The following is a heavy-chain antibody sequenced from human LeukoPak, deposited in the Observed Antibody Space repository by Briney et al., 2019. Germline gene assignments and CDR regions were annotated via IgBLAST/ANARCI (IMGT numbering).Heavy chain of an antibody. Sequence: SETLSLTCAVYGGSFSGYYWSWIRQPPGKGLEWIGEISHSGSTNYNPSLKSRVTISVDTSKNQFSLKLSSVTAADTAVYYCARGPNWFDPWGQGTLVTVSS. CDR2: ISHSGST. CDR3: ARGPNWFDP. J-gene: IGHJ5*02. V-gene: IGHV4-34*01. CDR1: GGSFSGYY.